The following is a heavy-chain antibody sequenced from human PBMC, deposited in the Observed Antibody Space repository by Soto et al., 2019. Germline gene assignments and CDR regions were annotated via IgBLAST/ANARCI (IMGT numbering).Heavy chain of an antibody. D-gene: IGHD4-4*01. V-gene: IGHV3-9*01. CDR2: ISWNSGSI. CDR3: AKHTVTRYYYYGMDV. J-gene: IGHJ6*02. CDR1: GFTFDDYA. Sequence: EVQLVESGGGLVQPGRSLRLSCAASGFTFDDYAMHWVRQAPGKGLEWVSGISWNSGSIGYADSVKGRFTISRDNAKNSMYLQRNSLRAEDTALYYCAKHTVTRYYYYGMDVWGQGTTVTVSS.